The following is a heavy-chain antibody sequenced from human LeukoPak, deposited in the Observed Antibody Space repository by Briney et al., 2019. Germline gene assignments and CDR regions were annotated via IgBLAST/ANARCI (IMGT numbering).Heavy chain of an antibody. Sequence: SETLSLTCAVSGGSISSGGYSWSWIRQPPGKGLEWIGYIYHSGSTYYNPSLKSRVTISVDRSKNQFSLKLSSVTAADTAVYYCARQEWELYYFDYWGQGTLVTVSS. CDR1: GGSISSGGYS. D-gene: IGHD3-10*01. V-gene: IGHV4-30-2*01. J-gene: IGHJ4*02. CDR2: IYHSGST. CDR3: ARQEWELYYFDY.